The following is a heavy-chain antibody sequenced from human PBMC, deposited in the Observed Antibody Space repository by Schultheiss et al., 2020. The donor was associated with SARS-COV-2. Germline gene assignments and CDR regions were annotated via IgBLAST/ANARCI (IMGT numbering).Heavy chain of an antibody. V-gene: IGHV3-9*01. CDR2: ISWNSGSI. J-gene: IGHJ4*02. CDR1: GFTFDDYA. D-gene: IGHD2-2*01. CDR3: ATGGSSTYADYFDY. Sequence: SLKISCAASGFTFDDYAMHWVRQAPGKGLEWVSGISWNSGSIGYADSVKGRFTISRDNSKNTLYLQMNSLRAEDTAVYYCATGGSSTYADYFDYWGQGTLVTVSS.